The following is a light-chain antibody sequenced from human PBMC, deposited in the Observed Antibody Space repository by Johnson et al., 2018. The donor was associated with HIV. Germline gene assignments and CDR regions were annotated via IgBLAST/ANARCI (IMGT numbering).Light chain of an antibody. CDR3: GTWDSSLSANV. J-gene: IGLJ1*01. Sequence: QSVLTQPPSVSAAPGQKVTISCSGSTSNIGNNYVSWYQQFPGTAPKLLIYDNNKRPSGIPDRFSGSKSGTSATLGITGLQTGDEADYYCGTWDSSLSANVFGSGTKATLL. CDR2: DNN. V-gene: IGLV1-51*01. CDR1: TSNIGNNY.